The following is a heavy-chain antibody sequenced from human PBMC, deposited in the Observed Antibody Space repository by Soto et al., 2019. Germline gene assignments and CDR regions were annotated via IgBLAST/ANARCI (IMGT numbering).Heavy chain of an antibody. V-gene: IGHV3-23*01. CDR3: AKGKVAYDNSGLQYFYYFPMNV. J-gene: IGHJ6*02. Sequence: LRLSCAASEFTFSSYAMNWVRQAPGKGLEWVSVISGGGGTTYYADSVKGRLRISRDNSKNTLYLQMNSLRVEDTAVYYCAKGKVAYDNSGLQYFYYFPMNVWGQGTTVTVSS. CDR2: ISGGGGTT. D-gene: IGHD3-22*01. CDR1: EFTFSSYA.